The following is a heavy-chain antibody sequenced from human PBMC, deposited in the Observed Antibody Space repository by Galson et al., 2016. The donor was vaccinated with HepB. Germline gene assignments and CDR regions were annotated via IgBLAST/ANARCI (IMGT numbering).Heavy chain of an antibody. J-gene: IGHJ6*02. CDR1: GGTFGRYA. V-gene: IGHV1-69*13. CDR3: AREGSGSYYNPLDFYFYGMDV. CDR2: IIPVYGTA. Sequence: SVKVSCKASGGTFGRYAISWVRQAPGQGPEWMGGIIPVYGTANYAPSFQDRLTITADELTTTAYMELSTLRSEDTAVYYCAREGSGSYYNPLDFYFYGMDVWDQGTTVTVSS. D-gene: IGHD3-10*01.